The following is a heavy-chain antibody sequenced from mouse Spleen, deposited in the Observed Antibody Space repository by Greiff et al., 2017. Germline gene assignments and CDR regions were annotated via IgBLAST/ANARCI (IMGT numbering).Heavy chain of an antibody. V-gene: IGHV14-1*02. CDR1: GFNIKDYY. Sequence: EVQLQESGAELVRPGALVKLSCKASGFNIKDYYMHWVKQRPEQGLEWIGWIDPENGNTIYDPKFQGKASITADTSSNTAYLQLSSLTSEDTAVYYCASTPSYGSSYDYAMDYWGQGTSVTVSS. J-gene: IGHJ4*01. CDR2: IDPENGNT. CDR3: ASTPSYGSSYDYAMDY. D-gene: IGHD1-1*01.